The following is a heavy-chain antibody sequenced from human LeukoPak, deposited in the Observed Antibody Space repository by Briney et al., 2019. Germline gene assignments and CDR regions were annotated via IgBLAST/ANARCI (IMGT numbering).Heavy chain of an antibody. V-gene: IGHV1-24*01. CDR1: GYTLTELS. D-gene: IGHD4-23*01. Sequence: ASVKVSCKVSGYTLTELSMHWVRQAPGKRLEWMGSFDPEDGETIYAQKFQGRVTMTEDTSTDTAYMELSRLRSEDTAVYYCATGAYYGGTSYYYYYGMDVWGQGTTVTVSS. CDR3: ATGAYYGGTSYYYYYGMDV. J-gene: IGHJ6*02. CDR2: FDPEDGET.